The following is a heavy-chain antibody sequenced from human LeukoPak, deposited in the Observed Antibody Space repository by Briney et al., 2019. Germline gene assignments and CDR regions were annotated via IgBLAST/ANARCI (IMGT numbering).Heavy chain of an antibody. CDR3: AKAYSNAYPYYFDY. Sequence: GGSLRLSCAASGFTFSTYAMSWVRQAPGEGLEWVSLLRGDADGIYYTDSVEGRFTISGDNSKNTLYLQMNSLRAEDTAVYYCAKAYSNAYPYYFDYWGQGALVTVSS. V-gene: IGHV3-23*01. CDR2: LRGDADGI. CDR1: GFTFSTYA. D-gene: IGHD3-16*01. J-gene: IGHJ4*02.